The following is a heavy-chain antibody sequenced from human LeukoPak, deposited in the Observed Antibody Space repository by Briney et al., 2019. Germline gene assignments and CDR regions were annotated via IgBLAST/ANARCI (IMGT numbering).Heavy chain of an antibody. J-gene: IGHJ4*02. V-gene: IGHV4-59*01. CDR2: VSYSGST. Sequence: SETLSLTCTVSGGSMSAYYWSWIRQPPGKGLEYIGYVSYSGSTDYNPSLKSRVTISVDTSMNQFSLKLSSVTAADTAVYYCAARSDYVWGSYRYSDYWGQGTLVTVSS. CDR3: AARSDYVWGSYRYSDY. CDR1: GGSMSAYY. D-gene: IGHD3-16*02.